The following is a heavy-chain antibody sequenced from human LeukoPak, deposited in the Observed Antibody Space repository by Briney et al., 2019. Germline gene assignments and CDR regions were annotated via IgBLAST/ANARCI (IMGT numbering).Heavy chain of an antibody. CDR3: GTSEVGSSSYESYDY. CDR2: IINSGVT. D-gene: IGHD1-26*01. V-gene: IGHV4-4*07. Sequence: KPSETLSLTCTVSGDSISDYHWSWIRQPAGKGLEWIGRIINSGVTNYNPSLNSRVTISVDRSKNQFSLRLTSVTAADTAVYYCGTSEVGSSSYESYDYWGQGTQVTVS. CDR1: GDSISDYH. J-gene: IGHJ4*02.